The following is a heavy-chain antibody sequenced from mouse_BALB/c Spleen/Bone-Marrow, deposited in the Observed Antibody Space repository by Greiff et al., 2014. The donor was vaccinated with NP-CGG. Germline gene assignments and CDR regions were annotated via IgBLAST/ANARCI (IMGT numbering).Heavy chain of an antibody. CDR3: ATSLLRPAMDY. J-gene: IGHJ4*01. CDR1: GFSLTTYV. CDR2: IWSDGST. D-gene: IGHD1-2*01. Sequence: QVQLKESGPGLVAPSQSLSITCTVSGFSLTTYVLHWVRQPPGKALEWLVVIWSDGSTTYNSALKSRLSISKDNSKSQVFLKMSSLQTDDTATYYCATSLLRPAMDYWGQGTSVTVSS. V-gene: IGHV2-6*02.